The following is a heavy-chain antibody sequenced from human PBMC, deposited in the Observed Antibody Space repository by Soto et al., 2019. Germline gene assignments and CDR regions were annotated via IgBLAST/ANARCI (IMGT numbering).Heavy chain of an antibody. J-gene: IGHJ3*02. CDR3: ASLYYYDSSGYYYAHAFDI. D-gene: IGHD3-22*01. Sequence: GESLKISCKGSGYSFTSYWIGWVRQMPGKGLEWMGIIYPGDSDTRYSPSFQGQVTISADKSISTAYLQWSSLKASDTAMYYCASLYYYDSSGYYYAHAFDIWGQGTMVTV. CDR2: IYPGDSDT. V-gene: IGHV5-51*01. CDR1: GYSFTSYW.